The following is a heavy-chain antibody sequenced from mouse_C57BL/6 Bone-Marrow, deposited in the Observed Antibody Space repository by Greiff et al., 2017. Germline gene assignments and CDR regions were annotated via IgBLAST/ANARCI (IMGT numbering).Heavy chain of an antibody. D-gene: IGHD1-1*01. J-gene: IGHJ2*01. CDR3: ARNSHYYGSSDFDY. CDR1: GYTFTDYY. V-gene: IGHV1-19*01. Sequence: VQLKESGPVLVKPGASVKMSCKASGYTFTDYYMNWVKQSHGKSLEWIGVINPYNGGTSYNQKFKGKATLTVDKSSSTAYMELNRLTSEDSAVYYCARNSHYYGSSDFDYWGQGTTLTVSS. CDR2: INPYNGGT.